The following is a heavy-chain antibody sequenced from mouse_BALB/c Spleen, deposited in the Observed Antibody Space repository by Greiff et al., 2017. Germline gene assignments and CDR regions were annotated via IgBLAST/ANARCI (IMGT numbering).Heavy chain of an antibody. CDR3: ARNYGFDY. CDR1: GYTFTSYW. CDR2: IYPGDGDT. V-gene: IGHV1-87*01. Sequence: VQLQQSGAELARPGASVKLSCKASGYTFTSYWMQWVKQRPGQGLEWIGAIYPGDGDTRYTQKFKGKATLTADKSSSTAYMQLSSLASEDSAVYYCARNYGFDYGGQGTTLTVSS. D-gene: IGHD1-1*02. J-gene: IGHJ2*01.